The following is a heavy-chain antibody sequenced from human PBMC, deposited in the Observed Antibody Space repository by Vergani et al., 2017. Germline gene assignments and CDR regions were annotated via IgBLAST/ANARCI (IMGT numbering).Heavy chain of an antibody. CDR3: ARDGSVAGTGIDY. J-gene: IGHJ4*02. V-gene: IGHV4-34*01. CDR2: INHSGST. CDR1: GGSFSGYY. Sequence: QVQLQQWGAGLLKPSETLSLTCAVYGGSFSGYYWSWIRQPPGKGLEWIGEINHSGSTNYNPSLKSRVTISVDTSKNQFSLKLSSVTAADTAVYYCARDGSVAGTGIDYWGQGTLVTVSS. D-gene: IGHD6-19*01.